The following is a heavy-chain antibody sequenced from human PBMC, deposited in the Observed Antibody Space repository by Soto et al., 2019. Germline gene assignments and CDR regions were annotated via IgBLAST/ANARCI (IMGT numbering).Heavy chain of an antibody. Sequence: QVQLQESGPGLVKPSGTLSLTCAVSGGSISSSNWWSWVRQPPGKGLGWIGEIYHSGSTNYNPCLKSGVTISVDKSKIQFSLKLSSVTAADTAVYYCARAVARTTGFGYWGQGTLVTVSS. V-gene: IGHV4-4*02. CDR2: IYHSGST. CDR3: ARAVARTTGFGY. J-gene: IGHJ4*02. CDR1: GGSISSSNW. D-gene: IGHD6-19*01.